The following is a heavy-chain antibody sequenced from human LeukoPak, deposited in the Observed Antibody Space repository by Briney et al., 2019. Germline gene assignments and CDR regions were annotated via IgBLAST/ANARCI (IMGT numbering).Heavy chain of an antibody. CDR1: GFTFSDYY. J-gene: IGHJ3*02. CDR3: ARARDGYNSGAFDI. D-gene: IGHD5-24*01. V-gene: IGHV3-11*04. CDR2: ISSSGSTI. Sequence: PGGSLRLSCAASGFTFSDYYMSWIRQAPGKGLEWVSYISSSGSTIYYADSVKGRFTISRDNAKNSLYPQMNSLRAEDTAVYYCARARDGYNSGAFDIWGQGTVVTVSS.